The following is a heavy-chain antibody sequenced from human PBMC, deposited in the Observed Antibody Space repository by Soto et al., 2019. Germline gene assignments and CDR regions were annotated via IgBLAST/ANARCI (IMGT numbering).Heavy chain of an antibody. CDR1: GFTFSSYA. V-gene: IGHV3-23*01. J-gene: IGHJ2*01. CDR2: ISGSGDST. CDR3: ARRNSGWYFDL. D-gene: IGHD4-4*01. Sequence: EVQLLESGGGLVQPGGSLRLSCAASGFTFSSYAMNWVRQAPGKGLEWVSVISGSGDSTYYADSVKGRFTISRDNSKTTQYLQMNSLRAEDTAVYYCARRNSGWYFDLWGRGTLVTVSS.